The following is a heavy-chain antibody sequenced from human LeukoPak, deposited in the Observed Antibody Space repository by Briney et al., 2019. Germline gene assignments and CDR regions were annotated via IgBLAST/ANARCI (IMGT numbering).Heavy chain of an antibody. CDR2: ISAYNGNT. D-gene: IGHD5-12*01. V-gene: IGHV1-18*01. J-gene: IGHJ6*03. CDR3: GRGARPPHYYYYMDV. CDR1: GYTFNSYG. Sequence: ASVKVSCKASGYTFNSYGISWVRQAPGQGLEWMGWISAYNGNTNYAQKFQGRVTISADKSTSTAYMELSSLRSEDTAVYYCGRGARPPHYYYYMDVWGKGTTVTVSS.